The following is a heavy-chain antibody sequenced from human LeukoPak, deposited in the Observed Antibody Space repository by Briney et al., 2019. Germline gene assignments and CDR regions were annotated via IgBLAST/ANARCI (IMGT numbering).Heavy chain of an antibody. D-gene: IGHD2-2*01. CDR3: ARPNCSSTSCFIDY. CDR1: GGSFSGYY. Sequence: SETLSLTCAVYGGSFSGYYWSWIRQPPGKGLEWIGEINHSGSTNYNPSLKSRVTISVDTSKNRFSLKLSSVTAADTAVYYCARPNCSSTSCFIDYWGQGTLVTVSS. CDR2: INHSGST. V-gene: IGHV4-34*01. J-gene: IGHJ4*02.